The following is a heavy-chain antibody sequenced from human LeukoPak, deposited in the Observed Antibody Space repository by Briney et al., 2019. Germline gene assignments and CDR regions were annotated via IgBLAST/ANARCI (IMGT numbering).Heavy chain of an antibody. Sequence: SETLSLTCTVSGDSISRYYWSWIRQPAGKGLEWIGRIYNGGIITYNPSLKSRVAMSIDTSNNQFSLRLRFVTAADTAVYYCARDSGTTGEVKFDPWGQGTLVTVSS. CDR2: IYNGGII. V-gene: IGHV4-4*07. D-gene: IGHD3-10*01. CDR1: GDSISRYY. CDR3: ARDSGTTGEVKFDP. J-gene: IGHJ5*02.